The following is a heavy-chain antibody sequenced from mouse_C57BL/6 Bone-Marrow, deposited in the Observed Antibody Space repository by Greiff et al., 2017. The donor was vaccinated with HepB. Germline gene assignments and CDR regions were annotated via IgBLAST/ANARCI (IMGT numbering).Heavy chain of an antibody. V-gene: IGHV3-3*01. Sequence: VQLKESGPSLVRPSQPLSLTCTVTGFSINSDCYWIWIRQFPGNKLEYIGYTFYSGITYYNPSLESRTYITRDTSKNQFSLKLSSVTTEDTATYYCARRGNDYYAMDYWGQGTSVTVSS. J-gene: IGHJ4*01. CDR2: TFYSGIT. CDR1: GFSINSDCY. D-gene: IGHD2-1*01. CDR3: ARRGNDYYAMDY.